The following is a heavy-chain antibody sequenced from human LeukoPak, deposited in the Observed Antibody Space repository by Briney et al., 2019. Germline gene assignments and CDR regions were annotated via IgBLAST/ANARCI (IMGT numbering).Heavy chain of an antibody. CDR2: INHSGST. D-gene: IGHD2-2*02. V-gene: IGHV4-34*01. CDR3: ARVRYPLSIDY. Sequence: SSETLSLTCAVYGGSFSGYYWSWLRQPPGKGLEWIGEINHSGSTNYNPSLKSRVTISVDTSKNQFSLKLSSVTAADTAVYYCARVRYPLSIDYWGQGTLVTVSS. CDR1: GGSFSGYY. J-gene: IGHJ4*02.